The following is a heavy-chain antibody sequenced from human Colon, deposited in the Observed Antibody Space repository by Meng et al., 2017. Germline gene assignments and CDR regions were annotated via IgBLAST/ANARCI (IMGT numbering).Heavy chain of an antibody. CDR3: ARSEWFGELDH. CDR2: ISAYNGNT. Sequence: QVQRVQSGAWVKKPGASVNVSCKASGYTFSNYGFSWVRQAPGQGLEWMGWISAYNGNTKYAQKFQGRVTVTTDTSTSTAYMELRSLRSDDTAVYYCARSEWFGELDHWGQGTLVTVSS. D-gene: IGHD3-10*01. J-gene: IGHJ4*02. V-gene: IGHV1-18*01. CDR1: GYTFSNYG.